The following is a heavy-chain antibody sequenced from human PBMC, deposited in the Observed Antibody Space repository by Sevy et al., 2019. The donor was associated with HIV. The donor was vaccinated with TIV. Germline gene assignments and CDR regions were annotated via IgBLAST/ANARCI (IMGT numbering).Heavy chain of an antibody. Sequence: SETLSLTCTVSGGSISSSGYYWGWIRQRPGMGLEWLGSIYYSGSTYYNPSHKSRVTKSVDTSKNQFSLKMNSVTAADTAVHYCARHPYGDYVGYFDPWGQGTLVTVSS. V-gene: IGHV4-39*01. D-gene: IGHD4-17*01. CDR2: IYYSGST. J-gene: IGHJ5*02. CDR1: GGSISSSGYY. CDR3: ARHPYGDYVGYFDP.